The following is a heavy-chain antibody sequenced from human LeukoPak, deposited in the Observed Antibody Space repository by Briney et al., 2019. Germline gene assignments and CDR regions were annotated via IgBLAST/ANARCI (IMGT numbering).Heavy chain of an antibody. D-gene: IGHD2-15*01. J-gene: IGHJ5*02. Sequence: SVKVSCKASGGTFSSYAISWVRQAPGQGLEWMGGIIPIFGTANYAQKFQGRVTITADESTSTAYMELSSLRSEDAAVYYCARDCSGGSCYQGGYNWFDPWGQETLVTVSS. CDR2: IIPIFGTA. CDR3: ARDCSGGSCYQGGYNWFDP. CDR1: GGTFSSYA. V-gene: IGHV1-69*01.